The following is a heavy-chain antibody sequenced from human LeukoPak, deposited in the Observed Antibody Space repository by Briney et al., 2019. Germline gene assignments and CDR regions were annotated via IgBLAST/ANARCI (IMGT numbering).Heavy chain of an antibody. J-gene: IGHJ6*04. D-gene: IGHD3-10*02. V-gene: IGHV3-43*01. CDR1: GFTFDDYT. Sequence: GGSLRLSCAASGFTFDDYTMHWVRQAPGKGLEWVSLISRDGGRTYYADSVKGRFTISRDNAKNSLYLQMNSLRAEDTAVYYCAELGITMIGGVWGKGTTVTISS. CDR3: AELGITMIGGV. CDR2: ISRDGGRT.